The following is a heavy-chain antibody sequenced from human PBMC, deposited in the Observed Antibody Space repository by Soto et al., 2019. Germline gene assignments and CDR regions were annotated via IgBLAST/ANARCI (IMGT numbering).Heavy chain of an antibody. Sequence: SETLSLTCAVYSGSFSGYYWTWIRQSPGKGLEWIGEINHGGSTSYNPSLKSRVTMSVDTSKNQFSLKLSSVTAADTAVYYCARAHYGGNRAFDYWGQGTLVTVSS. V-gene: IGHV4-34*01. CDR3: ARAHYGGNRAFDY. CDR2: INHGGST. D-gene: IGHD4-17*01. CDR1: SGSFSGYY. J-gene: IGHJ4*02.